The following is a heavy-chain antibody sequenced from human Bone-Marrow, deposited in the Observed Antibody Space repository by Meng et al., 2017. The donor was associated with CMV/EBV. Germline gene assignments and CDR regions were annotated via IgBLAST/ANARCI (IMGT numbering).Heavy chain of an antibody. D-gene: IGHD6-13*01. V-gene: IGHV4-39*07. CDR3: ARDPPVPTAGGFDY. J-gene: IGHJ4*02. CDR2: IYYSGST. CDR1: GGSISSSSYY. Sequence: QLQLPDAGPGLGKPSETLSLPCTVFGGSISSSSYYWGWIRQPPGKGLEWIGSIYYSGSTYYNPSLKSRVTISVDTSKNQFSLKLSSVTAADTAVYYCARDPPVPTAGGFDYWGQGTLVTVSS.